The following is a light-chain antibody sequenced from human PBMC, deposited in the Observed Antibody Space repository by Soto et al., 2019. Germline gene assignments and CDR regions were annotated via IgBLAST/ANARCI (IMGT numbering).Light chain of an antibody. CDR3: AAWDDSLNGWV. V-gene: IGLV2-8*01. Sequence: QSALTQPPSASGSPGQSVTISCTGTSSDVGGYNYVSWYQQHPGKAPKLIIFEVTKRPSGVPDRFSGSKSGNTASLTVSGLQAEDEADYYCAAWDDSLNGWVFGGGTKLTVL. CDR1: SSDVGGYNY. J-gene: IGLJ3*02. CDR2: EVT.